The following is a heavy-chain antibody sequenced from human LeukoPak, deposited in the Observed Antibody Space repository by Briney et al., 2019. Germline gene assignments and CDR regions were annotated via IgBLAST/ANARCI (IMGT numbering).Heavy chain of an antibody. CDR3: AKWTQLGELFYYYYGMDV. CDR2: ISGSGGST. CDR1: GFTFSSYA. D-gene: IGHD3-10*01. J-gene: IGHJ6*02. Sequence: GGSLRLSCAASGFTFSSYAMSWVRQAPGKGLEWVSAISGSGGSTYYADSVKGRFTISRDNSKNTLYLQMNSLRAEDTAVYYCAKWTQLGELFYYYYGMDVWGQGTTVTVSS. V-gene: IGHV3-23*01.